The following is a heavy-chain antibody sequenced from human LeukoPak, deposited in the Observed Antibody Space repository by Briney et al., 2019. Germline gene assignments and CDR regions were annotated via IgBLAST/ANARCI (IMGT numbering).Heavy chain of an antibody. CDR3: AVTYYYDSSVGFQH. Sequence: ASVKVSCKASGYTFTGYYMHWVRQAPGQGLEWMGWIDPNSGGTNYAQKFQGRVTMTRDTSISTAYMELSRLRSDDTAVYYCAVTYYYDSSVGFQHWGQGTLVTVSS. CDR2: IDPNSGGT. D-gene: IGHD3-22*01. J-gene: IGHJ1*01. V-gene: IGHV1-2*02. CDR1: GYTFTGYY.